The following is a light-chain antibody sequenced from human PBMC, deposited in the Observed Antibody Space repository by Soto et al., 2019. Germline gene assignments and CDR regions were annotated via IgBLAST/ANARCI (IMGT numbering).Light chain of an antibody. Sequence: ALTQPPSASGSPGQSVTISCTGASSDVGGYNFVSWYQQHPGKAPKLMIYEVTKRPSGVPDRFSGSKSGNTASLTVSGLQAEDEADYYCTSYAGSSIPVVFGGGTQLTVL. CDR2: EVT. CDR1: SSDVGGYNF. J-gene: IGLJ2*01. CDR3: TSYAGSSIPVV. V-gene: IGLV2-8*01.